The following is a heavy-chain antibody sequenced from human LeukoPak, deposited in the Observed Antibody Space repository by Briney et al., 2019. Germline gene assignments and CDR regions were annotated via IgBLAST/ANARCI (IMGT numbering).Heavy chain of an antibody. CDR1: GDSVSSNSAA. V-gene: IGHV6-1*01. D-gene: IGHD3-10*01. Sequence: SQTLSLTCAISGDSVSSNSAAWNWIRQSPSRGLEWLGRTYYRSKWYNDYAVSVKSRITINPDTSKNQFSLQLNSVTPEDTAVYYCARDMVRGVITSDAFDIWGQGTMVTVSS. CDR2: TYYRSKWYN. J-gene: IGHJ3*02. CDR3: ARDMVRGVITSDAFDI.